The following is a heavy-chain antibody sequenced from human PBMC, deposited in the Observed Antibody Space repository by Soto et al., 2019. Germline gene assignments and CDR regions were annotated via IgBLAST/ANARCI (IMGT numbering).Heavy chain of an antibody. CDR3: VTSYGDSYYYYYGMDV. D-gene: IGHD4-17*01. J-gene: IGHJ6*04. Sequence: PGESLKISCEGSGFSFSKYKIGWVRQMPGKGLKWKGIINPGDSDNRYSPSFQGQVTISADKSISTAYLQWSILKASDSVTYYCVTSYGDSYYYYYGMDVWGKGTTVTVSS. CDR1: GFSFSKYK. CDR2: INPGDSDN. V-gene: IGHV5-51*01.